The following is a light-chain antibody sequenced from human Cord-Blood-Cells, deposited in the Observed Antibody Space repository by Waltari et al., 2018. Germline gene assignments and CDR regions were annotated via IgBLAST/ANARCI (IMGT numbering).Light chain of an antibody. V-gene: IGKV3-20*01. Sequence: IVLTQSPGTLSLSPGERATLSCRASQSVSSSYLSWYQQKPGQAPRLLIYSASNRATGIPDRFSGSGSGTDFTLTISRLEPEDFAVYYCQQYGSSPYTFGQGTKLEIK. CDR3: QQYGSSPYT. CDR1: QSVSSSY. J-gene: IGKJ2*01. CDR2: SAS.